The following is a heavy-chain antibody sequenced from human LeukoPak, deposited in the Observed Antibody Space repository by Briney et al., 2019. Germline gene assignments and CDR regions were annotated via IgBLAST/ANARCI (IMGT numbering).Heavy chain of an antibody. Sequence: PGGSLRLSCAASGFTFSNAWMSWVRQAPGRGLEWVGRIKSKTDGRTTDYAAPVKGRFTVTRDDSKNTLYLQMNSLKTGDTARQHCTTKPPYYYDSGENISANYWGPGTLVTVSS. CDR3: TTKPPYYYDSGENISANY. CDR2: IKSKTDGRTT. D-gene: IGHD3-22*01. J-gene: IGHJ4*01. CDR1: GFTFSNAW. V-gene: IGHV3-15*01.